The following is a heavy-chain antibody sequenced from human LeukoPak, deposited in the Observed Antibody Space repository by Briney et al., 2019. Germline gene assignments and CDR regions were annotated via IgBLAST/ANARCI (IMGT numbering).Heavy chain of an antibody. CDR3: AREPIRSSAPFRRWFDP. CDR1: GYTFTGYY. CDR2: INPNSGGT. V-gene: IGHV1-2*02. Sequence: ASVKVSCKASGYTFTGYYMHWVRQAPGQGLEWMGWINPNSGGTNYAQKFQGRVTMTRDTSISTAYMDLTSRRSDDTAVYYCAREPIRSSAPFRRWFDPWGQGTLVTVSS. J-gene: IGHJ5*02. D-gene: IGHD3-10*01.